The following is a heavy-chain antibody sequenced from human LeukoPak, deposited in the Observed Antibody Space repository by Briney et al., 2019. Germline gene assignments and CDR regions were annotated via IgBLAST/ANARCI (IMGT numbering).Heavy chain of an antibody. J-gene: IGHJ4*02. CDR1: GFTFSSYS. V-gene: IGHV3-15*01. CDR3: TTETIVYSYGYSFQVY. Sequence: GGSLRLSCAASGFTFSSYSMNWVRQAPGKGLEWVGRIKSKTDGGTTDYAAPVKGRFTISRDDSKNTLYLQMNSLKTEDTTVYYCTTETIVYSYGYSFQVYWGQGTLVTVSS. D-gene: IGHD5-18*01. CDR2: IKSKTDGGTT.